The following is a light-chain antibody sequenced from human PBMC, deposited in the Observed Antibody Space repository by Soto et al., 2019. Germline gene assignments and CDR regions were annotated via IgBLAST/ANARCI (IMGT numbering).Light chain of an antibody. V-gene: IGKV3-20*01. Sequence: EIVLTQSPGTLSLSPGERATLSCRASRSVSSSYLAWYQQKPGQAPRLLIYGASSRATGIPDRFSGSGSGTDFTLTISRLEPEDFAVYYCQQYDNLLLTFGGGTKVDIK. CDR3: QQYDNLLLT. CDR2: GAS. J-gene: IGKJ4*01. CDR1: RSVSSSY.